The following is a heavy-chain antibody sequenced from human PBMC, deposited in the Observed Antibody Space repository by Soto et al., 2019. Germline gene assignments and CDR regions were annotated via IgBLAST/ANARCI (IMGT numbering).Heavy chain of an antibody. CDR2: ISGSGGST. CDR3: AKRGITSLYYYYGMDV. CDR1: GFTFSSYA. D-gene: IGHD2-2*01. J-gene: IGHJ6*02. Sequence: GGSLRLSCAASGFTFSSYAMSWVRQAPGKGLEWVSAISGSGGSTYYADSVKGRFTISRDNSKNTLYLQMNSLRAEDTAVYYCAKRGITSLYYYYGMDVWGQGTTVTVSS. V-gene: IGHV3-23*01.